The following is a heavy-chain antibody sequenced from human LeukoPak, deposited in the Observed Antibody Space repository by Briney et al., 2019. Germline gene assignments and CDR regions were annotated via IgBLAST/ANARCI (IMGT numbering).Heavy chain of an antibody. D-gene: IGHD2-2*01. J-gene: IGHJ4*02. CDR2: ISPGGGTT. V-gene: IGHV3-23*01. Sequence: GGSLRLSCAVSGFAFGSEAMSWVRQSPARGLEWVASISPGGGTTYYADYVKGRFTISRDNSKNTLYLQMNSLRAEDTAVYYCARASSSTSLDYWGQGTLVTVSS. CDR1: GFAFGSEA. CDR3: ARASSSTSLDY.